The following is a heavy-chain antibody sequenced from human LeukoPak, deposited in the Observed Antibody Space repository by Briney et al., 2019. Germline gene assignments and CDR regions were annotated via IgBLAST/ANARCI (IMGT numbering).Heavy chain of an antibody. Sequence: GGSLRLSCAASGFTFSSFSMNWVRQAPGKGLEWVSYISSSSSTIYYADSVKGRFTISRDNAKNSLYLQMNSLRAEDTAVYYCARDQDCSSTSCYRGIYFDYWGQGTLVTVSS. CDR2: ISSSSSTI. CDR3: ARDQDCSSTSCYRGIYFDY. CDR1: GFTFSSFS. J-gene: IGHJ4*02. V-gene: IGHV3-48*01. D-gene: IGHD2-2*02.